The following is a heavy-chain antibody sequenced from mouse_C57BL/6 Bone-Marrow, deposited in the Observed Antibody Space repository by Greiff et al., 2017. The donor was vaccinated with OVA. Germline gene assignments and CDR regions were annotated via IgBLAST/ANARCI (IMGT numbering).Heavy chain of an antibody. CDR3: ARRYYGSSYLYYFDY. D-gene: IGHD1-1*01. CDR1: GYTFTSYW. Sequence: QVQLQQPGAELVKPGASVKMSCKASGYTFTSYWITWVKLRPGQGLEWIGDIYPGSGSTNYNEKFKSKATLTVDTSSSTAYMQLSSLTSEDSAVYYCARRYYGSSYLYYFDYWGQGTTLTVSS. J-gene: IGHJ2*01. CDR2: IYPGSGST. V-gene: IGHV1-55*01.